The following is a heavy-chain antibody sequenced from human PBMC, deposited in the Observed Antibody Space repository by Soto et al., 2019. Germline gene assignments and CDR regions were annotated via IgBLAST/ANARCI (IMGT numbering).Heavy chain of an antibody. CDR2: ISGSGDST. CDR3: AKRGSGSQFDY. Sequence: EVQLLKSGGGLVQPGGSLRLSCAASGFTFSSYAMSWVRQAPGMGLEWVSVISGSGDSTYYADSVKGRFTISRDNSKNTLYLQMNSLRADDTAVYYCAKRGSGSQFDYWGHGTLVTVSS. CDR1: GFTFSSYA. J-gene: IGHJ4*01. V-gene: IGHV3-23*01. D-gene: IGHD1-26*01.